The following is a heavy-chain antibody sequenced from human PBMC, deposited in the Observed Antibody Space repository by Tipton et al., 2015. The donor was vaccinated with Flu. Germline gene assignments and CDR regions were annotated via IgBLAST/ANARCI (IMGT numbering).Heavy chain of an antibody. CDR2: IYQSGTT. D-gene: IGHD3-22*01. Sequence: TLSLTCAVSGDSISSGYYWGWIRQPPGKGLEWIGSIYQSGTTYYNPSLKSRVTISVDTSRNQFSLKLSSVTAADTAVYYCAKTYFDSSDSPDRFDPWGQGTLVTVSS. CDR3: AKTYFDSSDSPDRFDP. CDR1: GDSISSGYY. V-gene: IGHV4-38-2*01. J-gene: IGHJ5*02.